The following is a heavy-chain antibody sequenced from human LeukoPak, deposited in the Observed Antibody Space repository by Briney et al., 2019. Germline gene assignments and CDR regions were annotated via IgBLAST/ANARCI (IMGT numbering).Heavy chain of an antibody. J-gene: IGHJ3*02. CDR3: ARARYVNSFYAFDI. V-gene: IGHV4-59*01. CDR1: GGSISSYY. Sequence: SETLSLTCTVSGGSISSYYWSWIRLPPGKGLEWIGYLSKSGSTNYSPSLKSRVTIFGDTSKYQFFLKLSSVTAADTAVYYCARARYVNSFYAFDIWGQGTLVTVSS. CDR2: LSKSGST. D-gene: IGHD3-9*01.